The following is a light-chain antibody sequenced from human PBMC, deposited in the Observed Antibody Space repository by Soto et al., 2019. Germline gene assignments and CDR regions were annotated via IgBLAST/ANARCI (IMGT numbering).Light chain of an antibody. CDR1: SSDVGGYKY. Sequence: QSALTQPASVSGSPGQSITISCTGTSSDVGGYKYVSWYQQHPGKAPKLMIYEVSNRPSGVSNRFSGSKSGNTASLTITGLQAEDEAEYYCSSYTSRSTLVFGGGTKSPS. CDR3: SSYTSRSTLV. CDR2: EVS. J-gene: IGLJ2*01. V-gene: IGLV2-14*01.